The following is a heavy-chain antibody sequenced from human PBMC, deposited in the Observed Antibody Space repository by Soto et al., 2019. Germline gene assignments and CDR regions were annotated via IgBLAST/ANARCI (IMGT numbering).Heavy chain of an antibody. V-gene: IGHV3-13*01. Sequence: EVQLVESGGGLVQPGGSLRLSCAASGFTFSAYDMHWVRQPTGKGLQWVSSIGRAGDTYYPGSVKGRFTISRENAKNSFYLQMNSLRPGDTAVYYCARGGSSSSIGDAFDIWGQGTMVTVSP. CDR1: GFTFSAYD. CDR3: ARGGSSSSIGDAFDI. D-gene: IGHD6-6*01. CDR2: IGRAGDT. J-gene: IGHJ3*02.